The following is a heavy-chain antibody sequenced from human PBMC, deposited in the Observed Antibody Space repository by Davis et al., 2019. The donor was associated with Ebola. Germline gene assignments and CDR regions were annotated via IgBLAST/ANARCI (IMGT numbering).Heavy chain of an antibody. CDR2: ISAYNGNT. D-gene: IGHD2-15*01. J-gene: IGHJ5*02. CDR3: ARGGGYCSGGSCYDFDP. V-gene: IGHV1-18*01. CDR1: GGTFSSYA. Sequence: ASVKVSCKASGGTFSSYAISWVRQAPGQGLEWMGWISAYNGNTNYAQKLQGRVTMTTDTSTSTAYMELRSLRSDDTAVYYCARGGGYCSGGSCYDFDPWGQGTLVTVSS.